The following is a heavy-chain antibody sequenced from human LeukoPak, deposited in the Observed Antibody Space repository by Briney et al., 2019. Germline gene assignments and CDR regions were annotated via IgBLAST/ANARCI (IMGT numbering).Heavy chain of an antibody. V-gene: IGHV1-18*01. CDR1: GYTSTSYG. CDR3: ARAGKGDILTGYYFFDY. Sequence: ASVKVSCKASGYTSTSYGISWVRPAPGQGLEWMGWISGYNGNTNYAQKFQDRVTMTTDTSTSTAYMELRSLTSDDTAVYYCARAGKGDILTGYYFFDYWGQGTLVTVSS. CDR2: ISGYNGNT. D-gene: IGHD3-9*01. J-gene: IGHJ4*02.